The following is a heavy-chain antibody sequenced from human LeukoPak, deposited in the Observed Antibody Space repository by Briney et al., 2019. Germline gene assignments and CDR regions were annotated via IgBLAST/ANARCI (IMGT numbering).Heavy chain of an antibody. CDR3: ARGDYDFWSGYYY. J-gene: IGHJ4*02. Sequence: SETLSLTCTVSGGSISSGGYYWSWIRQPPGKGLEWIGYIYHSGSTYYNPSLKSRVTISVDRSKNQFALRLSSVTAADTAVYYCARGDYDFWSGYYYWGQGTLVTVSS. CDR1: GGSISSGGYY. CDR2: IYHSGST. V-gene: IGHV4-30-2*01. D-gene: IGHD3-3*01.